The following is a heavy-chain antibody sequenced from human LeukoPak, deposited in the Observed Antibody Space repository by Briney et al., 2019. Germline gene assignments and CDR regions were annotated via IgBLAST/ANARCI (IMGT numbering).Heavy chain of an antibody. D-gene: IGHD1-26*01. Sequence: PGGSLRLSCAASGFTFRTYWMSWVRQAPGKGLEWVANIKQDGSEIYYVDSVKGRFTISRDNAKNSLFLQMNSLRAEDTAVYYCARDKLQGATLFDYWGQGTLVTVSS. J-gene: IGHJ4*02. CDR1: GFTFRTYW. CDR2: IKQDGSEI. CDR3: ARDKLQGATLFDY. V-gene: IGHV3-7*01.